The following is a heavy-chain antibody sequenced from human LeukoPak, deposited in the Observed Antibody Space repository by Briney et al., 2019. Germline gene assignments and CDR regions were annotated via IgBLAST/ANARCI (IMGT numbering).Heavy chain of an antibody. J-gene: IGHJ4*02. CDR1: GFTFDDYG. D-gene: IGHD3-3*01. CDR2: INWNGGST. V-gene: IGHV3-20*04. Sequence: PGGSLRLSCSASGFTFDDYGMSWVRQAPGKGLEWVSGINWNGGSTGYADSVKGRFTISRDNAKNSLYLQMNSLRAEDTALYYCARDHYDIWSGYHDYWGQGTLVTVSS. CDR3: ARDHYDIWSGYHDY.